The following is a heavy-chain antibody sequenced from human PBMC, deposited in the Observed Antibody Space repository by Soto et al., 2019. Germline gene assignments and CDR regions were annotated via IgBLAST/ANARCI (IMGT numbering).Heavy chain of an antibody. CDR2: ISSSGSII. Sequence: GGSLRLSCAASGFTFSDHYMSWIRQAPGKGLEWVSDISSSGSIIYYADSVKGRFTISRDNAKNSLYLQMNSLRAEDTAVYYCARVNGYYYYGMDVWGQGTTVTVSS. D-gene: IGHD3-22*01. J-gene: IGHJ6*02. CDR3: ARVNGYYYYGMDV. CDR1: GFTFSDHY. V-gene: IGHV3-11*01.